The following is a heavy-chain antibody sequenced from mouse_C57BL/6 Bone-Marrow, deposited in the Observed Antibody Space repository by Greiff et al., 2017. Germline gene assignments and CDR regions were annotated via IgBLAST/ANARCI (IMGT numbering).Heavy chain of an antibody. D-gene: IGHD2-3*01. J-gene: IGHJ4*01. CDR1: GFTFSSYT. CDR2: ISGGGGNT. CDR3: ARRWGYYKAMDY. V-gene: IGHV5-9*01. Sequence: EVKVVESGGGLVKPGGSLKLSCAASGFTFSSYTMSWVRQTPEQRLEWVATISGGGGNTYYPDSVKGRFTISRDNAKNTLYLQLSSLRSEDTALYYCARRWGYYKAMDYWGQGTSVTVSS.